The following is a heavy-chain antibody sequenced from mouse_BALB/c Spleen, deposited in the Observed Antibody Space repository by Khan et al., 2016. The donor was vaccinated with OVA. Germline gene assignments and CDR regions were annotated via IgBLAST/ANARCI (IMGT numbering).Heavy chain of an antibody. CDR3: ARDGYSPWFAY. V-gene: IGHV14-1*02. D-gene: IGHD2-3*01. Sequence: VQLKQSGAELVRPGALVQLSCKASGFNIKDSYMHCVKQRPDQGLVWIGRIDPENGNTIYDPKFQDKASITSDTSSNTAYLQLSSLTSEDTAVYYCARDGYSPWFAYWGQGTLVTVSA. J-gene: IGHJ3*01. CDR1: GFNIKDSY. CDR2: IDPENGNT.